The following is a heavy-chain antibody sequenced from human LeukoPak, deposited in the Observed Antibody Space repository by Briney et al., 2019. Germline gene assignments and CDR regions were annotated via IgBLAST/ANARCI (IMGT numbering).Heavy chain of an antibody. CDR1: GFTFSSYS. Sequence: GGSLRLSCAASGFTFSSYSMHWVRQTPGKGLEWVALISYDGSSKYYADSVRGRFTISRDNSKNTLFLQMNSLGTEDTAVYYCARDPITMVRGDEWDYWGQGTLVTVSS. J-gene: IGHJ4*02. CDR2: ISYDGSSK. D-gene: IGHD3-10*01. V-gene: IGHV3-30-3*01. CDR3: ARDPITMVRGDEWDY.